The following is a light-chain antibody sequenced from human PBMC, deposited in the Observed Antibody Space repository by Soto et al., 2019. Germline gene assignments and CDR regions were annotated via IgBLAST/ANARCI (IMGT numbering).Light chain of an antibody. Sequence: EIVLTQSPGTLSLSPGERATLSCRASQSVSSSYLAWYQQKPGQAPRLLIYGASSRATGIPDRFSGSGSGTDFTLTISRLEPEDFAVYYCQQYRSSPPYTFGQGTK. CDR2: GAS. V-gene: IGKV3-20*01. CDR1: QSVSSSY. CDR3: QQYRSSPPYT. J-gene: IGKJ2*01.